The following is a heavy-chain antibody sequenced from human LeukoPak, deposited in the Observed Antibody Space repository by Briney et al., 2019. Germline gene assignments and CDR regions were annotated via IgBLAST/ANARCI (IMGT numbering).Heavy chain of an antibody. D-gene: IGHD3-10*01. CDR1: GASTNTDSYF. CDR2: GYYAGSGS. CDR3: VRHTWFGTRHWFDP. V-gene: IGHV4-39*01. J-gene: IGHJ5*02. Sequence: PSETLSLTCDVSGASTNTDSYFWGWIRQPPGKGLEWVGSGYYAGSGSHYNPSLKSRVTMSIDTSKNQFFLELSSVTAADTAVYYCVRHTWFGTRHWFDPWGQGILVTVSS.